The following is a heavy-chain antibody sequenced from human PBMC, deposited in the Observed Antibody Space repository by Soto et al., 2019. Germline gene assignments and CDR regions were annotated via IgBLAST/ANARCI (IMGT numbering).Heavy chain of an antibody. CDR1: GFTFTNYW. CDR3: RRDRGYSSFDY. J-gene: IGHJ4*02. Sequence: PGGSLRLSCVASGFTFTNYWMSWVRQPPGKGLEWVANMKPDGGEINYVDSVKGRFTISRDNAKNLMYLQMNSLSVEDTAVYYCRRDRGYSSFDYWGQGTQVTVYS. D-gene: IGHD4-4*01. V-gene: IGHV3-7*03. CDR2: MKPDGGEI.